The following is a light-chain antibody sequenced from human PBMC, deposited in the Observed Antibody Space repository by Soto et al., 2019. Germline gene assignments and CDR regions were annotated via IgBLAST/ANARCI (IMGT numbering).Light chain of an antibody. V-gene: IGLV2-14*01. Sequence: QPVLTQPASVSGSPGQSITISCTGISSDVGGYDFVSWYQQHPGKAPKLMIYEVSNRPSGVSNRFSGSKSGNTASLTISGLQAEDEADYYCSSYTSSSPYVFGAGTKLTVL. J-gene: IGLJ1*01. CDR3: SSYTSSSPYV. CDR1: SSDVGGYDF. CDR2: EVS.